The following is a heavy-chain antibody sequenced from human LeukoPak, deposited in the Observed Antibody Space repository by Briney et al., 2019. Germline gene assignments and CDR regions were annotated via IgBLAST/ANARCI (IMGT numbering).Heavy chain of an antibody. V-gene: IGHV3-48*02. CDR2: ITGSSHTI. J-gene: IGHJ4*02. CDR3: ARDPPTGGFDS. Sequence: CVSYITGSSHTIYYADSVQGRFTISRDNAKRSLYLQMNSLRDEDTAVYYCARDPPTGGFDSWGQGTLVTVSS. D-gene: IGHD2-8*02.